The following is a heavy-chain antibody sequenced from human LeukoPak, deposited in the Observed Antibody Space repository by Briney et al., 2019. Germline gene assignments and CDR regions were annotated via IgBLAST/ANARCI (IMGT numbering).Heavy chain of an antibody. D-gene: IGHD3-9*01. CDR3: AHTRNYDILTGYQSLYYYYGMDV. CDR2: IIPIFGTA. CDR1: GGTFSSYA. Sequence: GASVKVSCKASGGTFSSYAISWVRQAPGQGLEWMGGIIPIFGTANYAQKFQGRVTITADESTSTAYMELSSLGSEDTAVYYCAHTRNYDILTGYQSLYYYYGMDVWGQGTTVTVSS. V-gene: IGHV1-69*13. J-gene: IGHJ6*02.